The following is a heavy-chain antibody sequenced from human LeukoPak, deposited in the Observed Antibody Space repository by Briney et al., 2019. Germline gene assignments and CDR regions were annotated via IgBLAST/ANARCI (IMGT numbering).Heavy chain of an antibody. D-gene: IGHD3-22*01. V-gene: IGHV3-30*04. J-gene: IGHJ4*02. CDR3: AREMGYYYDSSGYYYVRTNAFDY. CDR2: ISYDGSNK. CDR1: GFTFSSYA. Sequence: GGSLRLSCAASGFTFSSYAMHWVRQAPGKGLEWVAVISYDGSNKYYADSVKGRFTISRDNSKNTLYLQMNSLRAEDTAVYYCAREMGYYYDSSGYYYVRTNAFDYWGQGTLVTVSS.